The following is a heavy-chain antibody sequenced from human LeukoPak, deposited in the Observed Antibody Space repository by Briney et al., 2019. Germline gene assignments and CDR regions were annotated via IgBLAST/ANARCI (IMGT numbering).Heavy chain of an antibody. Sequence: PGGSLRLSCVASGFTLGNYWMSWVRQAPGKGLEWVANIKQDGSEKYYADSVKGRFTISRDNAKSSLYLQLNSLRVEDTAVYHCASTQSFDYWGQGTLVTVPS. CDR1: GFTLGNYW. CDR2: IKQDGSEK. V-gene: IGHV3-7*05. CDR3: ASTQSFDY. J-gene: IGHJ4*02.